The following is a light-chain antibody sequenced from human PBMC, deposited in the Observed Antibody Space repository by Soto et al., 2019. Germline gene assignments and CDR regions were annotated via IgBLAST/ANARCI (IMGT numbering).Light chain of an antibody. CDR2: GAS. V-gene: IGKV3-15*01. Sequence: EIVMTQSPATLSVSPGERATLSCRASQSVSSNLAWYQQKPGQAPRLLIYGASTRATGIPARFSGSGSGTEFTLTISSLQSEDFAVYYCHHYGYGADTFGQGTKLEIK. CDR1: QSVSSN. CDR3: HHYGYGADT. J-gene: IGKJ2*01.